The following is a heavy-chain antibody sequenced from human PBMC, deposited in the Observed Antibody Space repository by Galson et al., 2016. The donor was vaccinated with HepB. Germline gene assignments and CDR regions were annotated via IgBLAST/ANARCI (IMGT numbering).Heavy chain of an antibody. CDR3: ARNLYATGDFDF. Sequence: SVKVSCKASGYTFSSYDINWVRQATGHGLEWMGWMSPSTDKTGHAREFQGRITMTWDTSISTAYMELSSLRSEDTVVYYCARNLYATGDFDFWGQGTLVTVSS. CDR2: MSPSTDKT. V-gene: IGHV1-8*01. CDR1: GYTFSSYD. J-gene: IGHJ4*02. D-gene: IGHD7-27*01.